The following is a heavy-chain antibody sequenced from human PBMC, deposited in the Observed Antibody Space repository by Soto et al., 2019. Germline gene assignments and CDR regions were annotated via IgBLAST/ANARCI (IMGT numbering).Heavy chain of an antibody. J-gene: IGHJ5*02. D-gene: IGHD6-19*01. Sequence: EVQLLESGGALFKPGGSRSFPWAPSGFPSRSYGLNWVRQAPGKGLEWVSVISDSGGSTYYADSVKGRFTISRDNSKNTLSLQMSSLRAEDTAVYYCGGISVGSWGQGTLVTVSS. CDR2: ISDSGGST. V-gene: IGHV3-23*01. CDR3: GGISVGS. CDR1: GFPSRSYG.